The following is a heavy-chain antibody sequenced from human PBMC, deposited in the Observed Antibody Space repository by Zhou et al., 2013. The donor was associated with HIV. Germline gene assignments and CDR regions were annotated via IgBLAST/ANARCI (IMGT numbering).Heavy chain of an antibody. CDR1: GYTFTRYD. CDR2: ISGDTHFT. Sequence: QVQLVQSGDEVRKPGASVKVSCKTSGYTFTRYDIAWVRQAPGQGLEWMGWISGDTHFTKYARKFQGRVTMTIDTFKTTAYMELSSLRSEDTAVYYCARSLEDIVVEPTAISRPLDYWGQGTLVTVSS. J-gene: IGHJ4*02. CDR3: ARSLEDIVVEPTAISRPLDY. D-gene: IGHD2-2*01. V-gene: IGHV1-18*01.